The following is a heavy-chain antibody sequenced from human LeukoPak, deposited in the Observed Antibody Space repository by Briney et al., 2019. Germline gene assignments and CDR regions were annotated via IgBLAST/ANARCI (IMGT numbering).Heavy chain of an antibody. D-gene: IGHD6-6*01. CDR2: IYYSGST. CDR1: GGSISSSSYF. Sequence: SETLSLTCTVSGGSISSSSYFWGWIRQSPGKGLEWIGGIYYSGSTYYNPSLKSRVTISVDTSKNQFSLKLSSVTAEDTAVYYWARREWARPMDYWGQGTLVTVSS. J-gene: IGHJ4*02. CDR3: ARREWARPMDY. V-gene: IGHV4-39*01.